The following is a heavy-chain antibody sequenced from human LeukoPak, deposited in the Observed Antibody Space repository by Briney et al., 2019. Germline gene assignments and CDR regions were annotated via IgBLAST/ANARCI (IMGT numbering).Heavy chain of an antibody. CDR2: ISSSSSYI. J-gene: IGHJ4*02. V-gene: IGHV3-21*01. CDR3: ARDRYYGDYPELVDY. CDR1: GFTFSSYS. D-gene: IGHD4-17*01. Sequence: GGSLRLSCAASGFTFSSYSMNWVRQAPGKGLEWVSSISSSSSYIYYADSVKGRFTISRDNAKNSLYLQMKSLRAEDTAVYYCARDRYYGDYPELVDYWGQGTLVTVSS.